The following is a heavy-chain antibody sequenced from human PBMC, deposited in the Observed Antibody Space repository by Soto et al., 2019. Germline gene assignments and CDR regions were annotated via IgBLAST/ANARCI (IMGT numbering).Heavy chain of an antibody. CDR1: GGSISSYY. CDR2: IYYSGST. V-gene: IGHV4-59*01. D-gene: IGHD3-10*01. CDR3: VRSRISMVRENRFDP. Sequence: PSETLSLTCTVSGGSISSYYWSWIRQPPGKGLEWIGYIYYSGSTNYNPSLKSRVTISVDTSKNQFSLKLSSVTAADTAVYYCVRSRISMVRENRFDPRGRGTPVPGSS. J-gene: IGHJ5*02.